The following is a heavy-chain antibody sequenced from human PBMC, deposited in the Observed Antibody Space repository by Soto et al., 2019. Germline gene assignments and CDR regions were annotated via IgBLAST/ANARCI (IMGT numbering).Heavy chain of an antibody. J-gene: IGHJ4*02. CDR1: GDTFTDYY. D-gene: IGHD2-21*02. V-gene: IGHV1-46*01. CDR3: ASGGHVVVVTAALDY. Sequence: QVQLMQSGAEVKKPGASVKVSCKAYGDTFTDYYIHWVRQAPGQGLEWMGTVNPSGGHTTYAQHFLGRVTMTRDTSTSTLYMELTSLTSDDTAVYYCASGGHVVVVTAALDYWGQGTLVTVSS. CDR2: VNPSGGHT.